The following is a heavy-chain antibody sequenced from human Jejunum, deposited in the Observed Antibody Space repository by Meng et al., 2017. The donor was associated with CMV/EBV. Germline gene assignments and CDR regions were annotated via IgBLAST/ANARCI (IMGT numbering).Heavy chain of an antibody. CDR2: ISLGNGQT. J-gene: IGHJ4*02. CDR3: ARDVWGFDY. Sequence: QVPLLQSGAEVKKPGASVKISCKTSGYTFTDHNIGWVRQAPGQGLEWVGWISLGNGQTVYGHKVQGRVTVTTDTSTSTAYMELRSLRPDDTAMYYCARDVWGFDYWGQGTLVTVSS. CDR1: GYTFTDHN. V-gene: IGHV1-18*04. D-gene: IGHD7-27*01.